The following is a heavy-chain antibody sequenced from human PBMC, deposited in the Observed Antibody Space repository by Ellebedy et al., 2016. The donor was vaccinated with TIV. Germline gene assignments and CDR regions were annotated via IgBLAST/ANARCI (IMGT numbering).Heavy chain of an antibody. CDR2: INHRDST. Sequence: SETLSLTCAVYGGSISGFSWTWIRQPPGKGPQWIGEINHRDSTTYNPSLKSRVTISVDTSRNQLSLRLNSVTAEDTAIYYCARCHFQDVDLNNWYIDLWGRGTLVTVTS. V-gene: IGHV4-34*01. J-gene: IGHJ2*01. CDR1: GGSISGFS. CDR3: ARCHFQDVDLNNWYIDL.